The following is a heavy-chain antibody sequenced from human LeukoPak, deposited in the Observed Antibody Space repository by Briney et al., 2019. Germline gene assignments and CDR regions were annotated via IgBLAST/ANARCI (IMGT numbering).Heavy chain of an antibody. J-gene: IGHJ4*02. V-gene: IGHV4-38-2*01. CDR3: ASKPFLSGSFDY. CDR2: IFHSGST. CDR1: DFSISSGYY. Sequence: SETLSLTCAVSDFSISSGYYWGWIRRPPGKGLEWIGSIFHSGSTNYNPSLKSRVTISVDTSKNQFSLKVRSVTTADTAVYFCASKPFLSGSFDYWGQGTLVTVSS. D-gene: IGHD1-26*01.